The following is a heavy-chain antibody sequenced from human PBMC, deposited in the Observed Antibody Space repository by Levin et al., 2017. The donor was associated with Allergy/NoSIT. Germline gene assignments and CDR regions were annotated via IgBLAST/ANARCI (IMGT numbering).Heavy chain of an antibody. V-gene: IGHV3-15*01. Sequence: GESLKISCAASGFTFSNAWMSWVRQAPGKGLEWVGRIKSKTDGGTTDYAAPVKGRFTISRDDSKNTLYQQMNSLKTEETAVYYCTTDRYCSGGSCYSFFVPAFDIWGQGTMVTVSS. CDR3: TTDRYCSGGSCYSFFVPAFDI. J-gene: IGHJ3*02. CDR2: IKSKTDGGTT. CDR1: GFTFSNAW. D-gene: IGHD2-15*01.